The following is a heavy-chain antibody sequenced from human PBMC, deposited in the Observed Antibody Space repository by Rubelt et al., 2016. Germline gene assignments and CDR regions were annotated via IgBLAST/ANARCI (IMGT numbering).Heavy chain of an antibody. V-gene: IGHV4-34*01. Sequence: QVQLQQWGAGLLKPSETLSLTCAVYGGSFSGYYWSWIRQPPGKGLEWIGEINHCGSTNYNPSLKSRVTISVDTSKNQFSPKLSAVTAADTAVYYCASRGYNDGRSFDYWGQGTLVTVSS. CDR2: INHCGST. J-gene: IGHJ4*02. D-gene: IGHD5-18*01. CDR3: ASRGYNDGRSFDY. CDR1: GGSFSGYY.